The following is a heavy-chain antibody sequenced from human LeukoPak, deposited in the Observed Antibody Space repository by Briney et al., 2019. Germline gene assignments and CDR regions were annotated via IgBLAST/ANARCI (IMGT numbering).Heavy chain of an antibody. CDR3: ARASNYGGGFEY. Sequence: GGTLRLSCAASGFTFSSYDMSWARQAPGKGLEWVANINQDGTEKYYVDSVEGRFTISRDNAKNSLYLQMNTLRAEDTAVYYCARASNYGGGFEYWGQGALVTVSS. CDR1: GFTFSSYD. CDR2: INQDGTEK. D-gene: IGHD4-11*01. V-gene: IGHV3-7*01. J-gene: IGHJ4*02.